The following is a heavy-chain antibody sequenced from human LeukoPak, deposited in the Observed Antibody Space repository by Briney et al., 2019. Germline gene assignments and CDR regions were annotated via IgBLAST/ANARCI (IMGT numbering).Heavy chain of an antibody. J-gene: IGHJ6*03. V-gene: IGHV4-61*08. CDR1: GGSISSGGYY. CDR2: IYYSGST. Sequence: SQTLSLTCTVSGGSISSGGYYWSWIRQPPGKGLEWIGYIYYSGSTNYNPSLKSRVTISVDTSKNQFSLKLSSVTAADTAVYYCARGITIFGVVIKNYYYMDVWGQGTMVTVSS. CDR3: ARGITIFGVVIKNYYYMDV. D-gene: IGHD3-3*01.